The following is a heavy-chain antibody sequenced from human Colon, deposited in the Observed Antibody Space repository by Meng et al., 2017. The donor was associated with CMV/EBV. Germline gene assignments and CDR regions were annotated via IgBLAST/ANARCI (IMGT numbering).Heavy chain of an antibody. CDR3: ATVSSGYYLYFQH. D-gene: IGHD3-22*01. Sequence: QGQLGQSGAEVKKPGAAVKVSCKASGYTFTGYYMHWVRQAPGQGLEWMGWINPNSGGTNYAQKFQGRVTMTRDTSISTAYMEPSRLRSDDTAVYYCATVSSGYYLYFQHWGQGTLVTVSS. V-gene: IGHV1-2*02. CDR1: GYTFTGYY. CDR2: INPNSGGT. J-gene: IGHJ1*01.